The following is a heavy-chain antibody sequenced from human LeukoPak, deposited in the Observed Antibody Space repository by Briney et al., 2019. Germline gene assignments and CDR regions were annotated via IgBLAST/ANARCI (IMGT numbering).Heavy chain of an antibody. D-gene: IGHD3-16*01. CDR1: GFTFSSFN. CDR3: RDSAYYLDS. V-gene: IGHV3-30*02. Sequence: PGGSLRLSCTASGFTFSSFNMHWVRQAPGKGLEWVVFIRNGGSNKYYADSVKGRFTISRDNSKNSLYLQMNSLEAEDTAVYYCRDSAYYLDSWGQGALVSVS. CDR2: IRNGGSNK. J-gene: IGHJ4*02.